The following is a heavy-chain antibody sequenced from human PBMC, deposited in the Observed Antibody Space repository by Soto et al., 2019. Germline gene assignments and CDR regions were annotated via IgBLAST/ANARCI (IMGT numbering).Heavy chain of an antibody. CDR2: ISAYNGNT. CDR1: GYTFTSYG. CDR3: ARDVSPFCSGGSCYWTVRHY. V-gene: IGHV1-18*01. J-gene: IGHJ4*02. D-gene: IGHD2-15*01. Sequence: ASVKVSCKASGYTFTSYGISWVRQAPGQGLEWMGWISAYNGNTNYAQKLQGRVTMTTDTSTSTAYMELRSLRSDDTAVYYCARDVSPFCSGGSCYWTVRHYWGQGIRVSVSS.